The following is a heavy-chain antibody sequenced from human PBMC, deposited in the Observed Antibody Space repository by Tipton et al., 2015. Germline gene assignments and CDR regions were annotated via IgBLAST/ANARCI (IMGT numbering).Heavy chain of an antibody. CDR1: GASISSYS. Sequence: LRLSCTASGASISSYSWSWIRQPPGKGLEWMGYISYNGSTNYNPSLKSRVTISVDTSKNQCSLNLSSVTAADTAVYYCARFASRGYYYFGMDVWGQGTTVTVSS. V-gene: IGHV4-59*01. CDR3: ARFASRGYYYFGMDV. D-gene: IGHD3-16*01. J-gene: IGHJ6*02. CDR2: ISYNGST.